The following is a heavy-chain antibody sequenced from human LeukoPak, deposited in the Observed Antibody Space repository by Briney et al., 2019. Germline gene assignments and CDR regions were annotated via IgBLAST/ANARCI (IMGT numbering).Heavy chain of an antibody. CDR1: GFTFSDYY. CDR2: INHSGST. V-gene: IGHV4-34*01. J-gene: IGHJ5*02. Sequence: GSLRLSCAASGFTFSDYYMSWIRQPPGKGLEWIGEINHSGSTNYNPSLKSRVTISVDTSKNQFSLKLSSVTAADTAVYYCAREDCSSTSCSGRNWFDPWGQGTLVTVSS. D-gene: IGHD2-2*01. CDR3: AREDCSSTSCSGRNWFDP.